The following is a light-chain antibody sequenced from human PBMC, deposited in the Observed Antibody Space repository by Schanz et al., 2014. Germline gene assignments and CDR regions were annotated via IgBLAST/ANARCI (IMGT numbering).Light chain of an antibody. J-gene: IGLJ2*01. CDR3: SSYTDSSTVI. CDR2: DVS. CDR1: SSDIGVYNY. V-gene: IGLV2-14*01. Sequence: QSALTQPASVSGSPGQSITISCTGTSSDIGVYNYVSWYQQRPGKAPKLIIFDVSDRPSGVSNRFSGSKSGNTASLTISGLQAEDEADYYCSSYTDSSTVIFGGGTKLTVL.